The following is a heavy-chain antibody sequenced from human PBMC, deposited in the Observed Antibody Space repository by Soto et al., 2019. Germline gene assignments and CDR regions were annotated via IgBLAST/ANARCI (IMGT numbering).Heavy chain of an antibody. D-gene: IGHD3-3*01. CDR2: ISYDGSNK. J-gene: IGHJ4*02. CDR3: AKDRQALRFLEWLIDY. CDR1: GFTFSSYS. V-gene: IGHV3-30*18. Sequence: GGSLRLSCAASGFTFSSYSMNWVRQAPGKGLEWVAVISYDGSNKYYADSVKGRFTISRDNSKNTLYLQMNSLRAEDMAVYYWAKDRQALRFLEWLIDYWGQGTLVTVSS.